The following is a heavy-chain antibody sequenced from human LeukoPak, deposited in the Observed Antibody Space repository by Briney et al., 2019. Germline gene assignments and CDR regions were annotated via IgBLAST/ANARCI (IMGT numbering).Heavy chain of an antibody. CDR3: TTFYHEYSPY. V-gene: IGHV3-15*01. Sequence: GGSLRLSCAASGFSFMNAWMVWVRQAPGKGLEWVGRIKSNADGGTPDYAAPARGRFTISRDDSKNTLYLQMNSLKTEDTAVYYCTTFYHEYSPYWGRGTLVTVSS. CDR2: IKSNADGGTP. D-gene: IGHD2/OR15-2a*01. CDR1: GFSFMNAW. J-gene: IGHJ4*02.